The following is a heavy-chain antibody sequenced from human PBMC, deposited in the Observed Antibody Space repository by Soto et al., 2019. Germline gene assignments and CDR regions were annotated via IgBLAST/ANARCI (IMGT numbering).Heavy chain of an antibody. Sequence: SLATGQGLEWMGRIIPFLGIANYAQKFQGRVTITADKSTSTAYMELSSLRSEDTAVYYCAREVPAAGPSDYWGQGTLVTVSS. CDR2: IIPFLGIA. V-gene: IGHV1-69*04. CDR3: AREVPAAGPSDY. J-gene: IGHJ4*02. D-gene: IGHD6-13*01.